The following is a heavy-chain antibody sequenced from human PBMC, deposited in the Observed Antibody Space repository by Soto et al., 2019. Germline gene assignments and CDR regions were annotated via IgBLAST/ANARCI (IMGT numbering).Heavy chain of an antibody. CDR1: GFTFDDYT. J-gene: IGHJ3*01. V-gene: IGHV3-9*01. CDR3: AKDWEVVSGNGALDV. D-gene: IGHD3-22*01. CDR2: ITFSSRNI. Sequence: EEQLVESGGGLVQPGRSLRLSCEGSGFTFDDYTMNWVRQAPGKGLEWVSGITFSSRNIAYADSVKGRFTISRDNAKNSLYMQMSSLRPEDTGLYYCAKDWEVVSGNGALDVWGRGTMVTVSS.